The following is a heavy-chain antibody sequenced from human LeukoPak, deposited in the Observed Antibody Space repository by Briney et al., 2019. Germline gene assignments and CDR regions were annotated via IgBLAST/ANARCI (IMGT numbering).Heavy chain of an antibody. J-gene: IGHJ2*01. CDR1: GFTFYDYG. CDR3: ARDLRRWLLLPDWYFGL. D-gene: IGHD5-24*01. V-gene: IGHV3-20*04. Sequence: GGSVRLFCAPSGFTFYDYGMSCVRRSPGKGLEWVSGINRNGGSAVYADSVKARFNISRQNAKHSLYPQINSLRAEDTGLYYCARDLRRWLLLPDWYFGLWGRGNLVTVSS. CDR2: INRNGGSA.